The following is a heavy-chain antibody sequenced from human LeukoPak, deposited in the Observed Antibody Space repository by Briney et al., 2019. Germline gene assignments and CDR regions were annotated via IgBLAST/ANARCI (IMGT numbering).Heavy chain of an antibody. CDR3: ARTHAGYSYGLRVPGDY. V-gene: IGHV1-2*02. Sequence: ASVKVSCKASGYTFTGYYMHWVRQAPGQGLEWMGWINPNSGGTNYAQKFQGRVTMTRDMSISTAYMELSRLRSDDTAVYYCARTHAGYSYGLRVPGDYWGQGTLVTVSS. D-gene: IGHD5-18*01. J-gene: IGHJ4*02. CDR1: GYTFTGYY. CDR2: INPNSGGT.